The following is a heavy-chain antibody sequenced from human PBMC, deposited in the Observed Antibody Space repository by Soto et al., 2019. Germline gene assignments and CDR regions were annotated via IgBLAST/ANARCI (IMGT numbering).Heavy chain of an antibody. CDR3: ARDGDFWSGSYAFDI. V-gene: IGHV4-4*07. D-gene: IGHD3-3*01. J-gene: IGHJ3*02. CDR2: IYTSGST. Sequence: QVQLQESGPGLAKPSETLSLTCTVSGGSISSYFWRWIRQPAGKGLEWIGRIYTSGSTNYNPSLKSRVTMSVDTSKNQFSLRLSSVTAADTAVYYCARDGDFWSGSYAFDIWGQGTMVTVSS. CDR1: GGSISSYF.